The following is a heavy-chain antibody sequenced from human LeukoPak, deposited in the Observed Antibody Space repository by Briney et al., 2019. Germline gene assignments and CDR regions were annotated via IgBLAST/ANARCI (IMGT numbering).Heavy chain of an antibody. J-gene: IGHJ4*02. V-gene: IGHV3-30*19. Sequence: GGSLRLSCAASGFTFSNYGMHWVRQAPGKGLEWVAAIWYDGSNKYYADSVKGRFTISRDNSKNTLYLQMNSLRAEDTAVYYCARDAYSSNWYLDYWGQGTLVTVSS. CDR2: IWYDGSNK. CDR3: ARDAYSSNWYLDY. CDR1: GFTFSNYG. D-gene: IGHD6-13*01.